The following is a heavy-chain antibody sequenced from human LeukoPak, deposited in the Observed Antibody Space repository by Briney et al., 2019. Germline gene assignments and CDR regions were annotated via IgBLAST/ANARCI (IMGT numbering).Heavy chain of an antibody. D-gene: IGHD4-23*01. J-gene: IGHJ2*01. V-gene: IGHV4-34*01. Sequence: SETLSLTCAVYGGSFSGYYWSWIRHPPGRGLEWLGEISYSGSTNYNPSLKSRVTISVDTTKNQFSLKLSSATAADTAVYYCARVMTTVATRGYFDLWGRGTLVTVSS. CDR2: ISYSGST. CDR1: GGSFSGYY. CDR3: ARVMTTVATRGYFDL.